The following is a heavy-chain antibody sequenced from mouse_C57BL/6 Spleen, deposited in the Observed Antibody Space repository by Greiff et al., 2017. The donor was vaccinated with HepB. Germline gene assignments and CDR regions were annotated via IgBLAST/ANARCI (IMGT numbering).Heavy chain of an antibody. CDR1: GYTFTSYW. V-gene: IGHV1-59*01. J-gene: IGHJ2*01. CDR2: IDPSDSYT. Sequence: QVQLKQPGAELVRPGTSVKLSCKASGYTFTSYWMHWVKQRPGQGLEWIGVIDPSDSYTNYNQKFKGKATLTVDTSSSTAYMQLSSLTSEDSAVYYCAKSTMVTTGRSFDYWGQGTTLTVSS. D-gene: IGHD2-2*01. CDR3: AKSTMVTTGRSFDY.